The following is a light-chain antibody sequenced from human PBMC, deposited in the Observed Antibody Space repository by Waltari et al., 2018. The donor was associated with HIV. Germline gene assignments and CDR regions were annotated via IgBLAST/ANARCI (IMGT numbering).Light chain of an antibody. CDR2: GNT. J-gene: IGLJ2*01. CDR1: TSNIGAGYD. CDR3: QSYDSSLSGVI. Sequence: QSVLTQPPSVSGSPGQRVTISCTGNTSNIGAGYDVHWYQQLPGTAPKLLIYGNTTRPSGVPDRCSGSTSGTSASLAITGLQADDEADFNCQSYDSSLSGVIFGGGTKLTVL. V-gene: IGLV1-40*01.